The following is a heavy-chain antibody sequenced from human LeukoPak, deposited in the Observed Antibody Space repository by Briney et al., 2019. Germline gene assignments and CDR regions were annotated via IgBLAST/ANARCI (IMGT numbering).Heavy chain of an antibody. D-gene: IGHD6-19*01. V-gene: IGHV4-61*02. CDR2: IYIRGST. CDR1: GGSIASGNYY. J-gene: IGHJ2*01. Sequence: SETLSLTCTVSGGSIASGNYYWNWIRQPAGKGLEWIGRIYIRGSTNYNPSLESRVTISVDKSRNQFSLKLTSVTAADTAVYYCASNQWPNWYFDLWGRGTLVTVSS. CDR3: ASNQWPNWYFDL.